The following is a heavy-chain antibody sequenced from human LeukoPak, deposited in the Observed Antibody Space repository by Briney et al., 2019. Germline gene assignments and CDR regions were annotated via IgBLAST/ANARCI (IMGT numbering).Heavy chain of an antibody. Sequence: PGGSLRLSCAVSGFTVSSNYMSWIRQAPGKGLEWVSYISSSGSTIYYADSVKGRFTISRDNAKNSLYLQMNSLRAEDTAVYYCASFPVRRPASWGQGTLVTVSS. V-gene: IGHV3-11*01. CDR3: ASFPVRRPAS. CDR2: ISSSGSTI. D-gene: IGHD1-1*01. CDR1: GFTVSSNY. J-gene: IGHJ5*02.